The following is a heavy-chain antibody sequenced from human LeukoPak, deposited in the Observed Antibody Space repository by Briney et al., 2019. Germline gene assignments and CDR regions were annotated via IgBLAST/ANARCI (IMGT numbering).Heavy chain of an antibody. Sequence: ASVKVSCKASGYTFTGYYMHWVRQAPGQGLEWMGWINPNCGGTNYAQKFQGRVTMTRDTSISTAYMELSRLRSDDTAVYYCAASAITPGYFDYWGQGTLVTVSS. CDR3: AASAITPGYFDY. V-gene: IGHV1-2*02. CDR1: GYTFTGYY. J-gene: IGHJ4*02. CDR2: INPNCGGT. D-gene: IGHD2-21*01.